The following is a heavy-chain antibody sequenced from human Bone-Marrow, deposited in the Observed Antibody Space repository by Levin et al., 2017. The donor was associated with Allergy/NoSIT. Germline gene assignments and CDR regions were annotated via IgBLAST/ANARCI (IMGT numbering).Heavy chain of an antibody. J-gene: IGHJ5*02. CDR1: GGTFSSYT. D-gene: IGHD2-8*01. CDR2: IIPILGIA. V-gene: IGHV1-69*04. CDR3: ARDREYCTNGVCRKNNWFDP. Sequence: KISCKASGGTFSSYTISWVRQAPGQGLEWMGRIIPILGIANYAQKFQGRVTITADKSTSTAYMELSSLRSEDTAVYYCARDREYCTNGVCRKNNWFDPWGQGTLVTVSS.